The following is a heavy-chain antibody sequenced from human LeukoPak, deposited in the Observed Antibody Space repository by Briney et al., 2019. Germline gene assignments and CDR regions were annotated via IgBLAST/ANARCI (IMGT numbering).Heavy chain of an antibody. CDR3: AKGYGDFDY. J-gene: IGHJ4*02. Sequence: GGSLRLSCAASGFTFSTYTINWVRQAPGKGLEWVSSISSNGYYIYYAGSVRGRFTISRDNAKNSLYLQMNSLRAEDTALYYCAKGYGDFDYWGQGTLVTVSS. CDR1: GFTFSTYT. D-gene: IGHD4-17*01. V-gene: IGHV3-21*01. CDR2: ISSNGYYI.